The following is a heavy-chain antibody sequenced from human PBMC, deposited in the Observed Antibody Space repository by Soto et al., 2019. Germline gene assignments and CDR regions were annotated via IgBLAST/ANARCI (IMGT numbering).Heavy chain of an antibody. CDR3: AKLKTDYYYDSSGYSVPWAFDI. CDR1: GFTFSSYA. Sequence: LRLSCAASGFTFSSYAMSWVRQAPGKGLEWVSAISGSGGSTYYADSVKGRFTISRDNSKNTLYLQMNSLRAEDTAVYYCAKLKTDYYYDSSGYSVPWAFDIWGQGTIVTLSS. V-gene: IGHV3-23*01. D-gene: IGHD3-22*01. J-gene: IGHJ3*02. CDR2: ISGSGGST.